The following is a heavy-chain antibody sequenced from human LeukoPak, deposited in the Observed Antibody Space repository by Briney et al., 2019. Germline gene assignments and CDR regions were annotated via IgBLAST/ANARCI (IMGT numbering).Heavy chain of an antibody. CDR2: IWSDGSDK. CDR1: GFTFNNYG. Sequence: SGGSLRLSCAASGFTFNNYGMHWVRQAPGKGLEWVAVIWSDGSDKYYADSVKGRFTISRDNSKNTLYLQMNGLRVEDTAVYYCARDRLLRSSPYYYGMDVWGQGTTVTVSS. V-gene: IGHV3-33*01. D-gene: IGHD5-12*01. CDR3: ARDRLLRSSPYYYGMDV. J-gene: IGHJ6*02.